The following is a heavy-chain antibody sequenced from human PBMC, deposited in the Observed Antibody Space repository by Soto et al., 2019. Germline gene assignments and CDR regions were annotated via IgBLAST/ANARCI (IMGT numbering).Heavy chain of an antibody. CDR3: ARDQRYCSSTSCQPSPYYYFHGLDA. J-gene: IGHJ6*02. Sequence: YINTVLQYRISIPARPRKGLEWIGYISYSRSTYYNPSLKSRVTITVDTSKNQFSLKLSSVTAADTAVYYCARDQRYCSSTSCQPSPYYYFHGLDAWGQGTTGT. D-gene: IGHD2-2*01. CDR1: YINTVLQY. CDR2: ISYSRST. V-gene: IGHV4-30-4*01.